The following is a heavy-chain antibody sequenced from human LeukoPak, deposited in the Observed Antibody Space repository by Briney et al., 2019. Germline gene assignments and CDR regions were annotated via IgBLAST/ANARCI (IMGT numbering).Heavy chain of an antibody. V-gene: IGHV3-43*02. J-gene: IGHJ6*02. CDR2: INKDGSAT. D-gene: IGHD1-26*01. CDR3: ATWAFYHSLDV. Sequence: GGSLRLSCEASGFTFDAYAMHWVRQAPGKGLGWVSLINKDGSATYYADSVKGRFTISRDNSKNSLYLHMNSLRSEDTALYYCATWAFYHSLDVWGQGTTVTVSS. CDR1: GFTFDAYA.